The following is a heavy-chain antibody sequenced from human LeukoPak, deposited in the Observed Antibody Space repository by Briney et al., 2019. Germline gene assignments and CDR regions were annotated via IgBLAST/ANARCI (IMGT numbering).Heavy chain of an antibody. D-gene: IGHD1-26*01. V-gene: IGHV4-39*07. CDR3: ARGKWELSNYYYYYYYMDV. Sequence: SETLSLTCTVSGGSISSSSYYWGWIRQPPGKGLEWIGNIYYTGSTYYNPSLKSRVTISVDTSKNQFSLKLSSVTAADTAVYYCARGKWELSNYYYYYYYMDVWGKGTTVTVSS. J-gene: IGHJ6*03. CDR1: GGSISSSSYY. CDR2: IYYTGST.